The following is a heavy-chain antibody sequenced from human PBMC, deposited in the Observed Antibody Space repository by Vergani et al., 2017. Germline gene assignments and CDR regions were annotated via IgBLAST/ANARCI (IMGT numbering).Heavy chain of an antibody. CDR1: GDSITNGWFS. CDR3: ARQRPGSGWSPGDFDD. Sequence: QLQLQESGSGLVKPSQTLSLTCAVSGDSITNGWFSWNWLRQPPGKGPEWIGYIFPSGNSDYNPSLKNRVSISLDKSKNQFSLKVTSVTAADTAVYFCARQRPGSGWSPGDFDDWGEGILVTVSS. V-gene: IGHV4-30-2*01. D-gene: IGHD6-19*01. CDR2: IFPSGNS. J-gene: IGHJ4*02.